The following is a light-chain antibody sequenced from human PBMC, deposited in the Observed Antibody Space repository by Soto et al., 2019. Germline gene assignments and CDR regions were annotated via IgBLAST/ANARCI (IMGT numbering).Light chain of an antibody. CDR1: SGSVSTNYY. CDR2: NTN. Sequence: QTVVTQEPSFSVSPGGTVTLTCGLNSGSVSTNYYPAWYQQTPGQAPRALIYNTNTRSSGVPDRFSGSILGNKAALTISGAQADDESDYYCVLYMNGGTVVFGGGTKLTVL. CDR3: VLYMNGGTVV. V-gene: IGLV8-61*01. J-gene: IGLJ3*02.